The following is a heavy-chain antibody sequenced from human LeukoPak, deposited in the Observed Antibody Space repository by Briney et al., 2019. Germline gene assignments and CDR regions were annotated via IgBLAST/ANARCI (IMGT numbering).Heavy chain of an antibody. D-gene: IGHD3-22*01. CDR3: ASQYYYDSSGADY. J-gene: IGHJ4*02. CDR2: ISYDGSNR. CDR1: GFTFSSYG. Sequence: PGRSLRLSCATSGFTFSSYGMHWVRQAPGKGLEWVAVISYDGSNRFYADSVKGRFTISRDNPKNTLTLQMNSLRVEDTALYYCASQYYYDSSGADYWGQGTLVTVSS. V-gene: IGHV3-30*03.